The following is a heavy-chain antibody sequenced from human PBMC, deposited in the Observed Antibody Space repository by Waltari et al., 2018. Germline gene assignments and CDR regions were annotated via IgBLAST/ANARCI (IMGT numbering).Heavy chain of an antibody. J-gene: IGHJ3*02. CDR2: NIPIFRTA. CDR3: ARVWRGISWYEADI. D-gene: IGHD6-13*01. V-gene: IGHV1-69*05. Sequence: QVQLVQSGAEVKKPGSSVKVSCKGAGGTFSSYAISWVRQAPGQGLEGMGGNIPIFRTAKLAKKFQGRVTITTDESTSTAYMEQSSLRSEDTAVYYCARVWRGISWYEADIWGQGTMVTVSS. CDR1: GGTFSSYA.